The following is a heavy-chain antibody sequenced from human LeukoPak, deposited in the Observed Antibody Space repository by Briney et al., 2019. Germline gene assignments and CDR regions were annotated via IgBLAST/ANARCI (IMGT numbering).Heavy chain of an antibody. CDR2: IPDSGST. V-gene: IGHV4-59*01. J-gene: IGHJ3*02. Sequence: PSETLSLTCTVSGGSISGYYWIWIRQPPGKGLEWIGYIPDSGSTRYSPSLKSRVTISVDTSKNQFSLKLSSVTAADTAVYYCARDLYSSGYDVFDIWGQGTMVTVSS. D-gene: IGHD6-19*01. CDR3: ARDLYSSGYDVFDI. CDR1: GGSISGYY.